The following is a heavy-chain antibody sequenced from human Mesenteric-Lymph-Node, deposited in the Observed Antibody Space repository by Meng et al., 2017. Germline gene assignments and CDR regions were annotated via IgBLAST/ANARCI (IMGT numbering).Heavy chain of an antibody. D-gene: IGHD2-21*01. CDR3: ASFDHIPRRNYFDY. CDR1: GGSMSSGNYY. Sequence: GPRLVGPLQNLSPTCAVSGGSMSSGNYYWTWIRQPPGKGLEWIGYIHHSGSAYYNPSLKSRVSISVDTSKNQFSLNLNSMTAADTAVYYCASFDHIPRRNYFDYWGQGTLVTVSS. CDR2: IHHSGSA. V-gene: IGHV4-30-4*01. J-gene: IGHJ4*02.